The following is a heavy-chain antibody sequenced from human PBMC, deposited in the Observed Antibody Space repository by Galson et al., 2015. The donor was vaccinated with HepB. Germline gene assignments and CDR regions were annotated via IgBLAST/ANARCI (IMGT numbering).Heavy chain of an antibody. J-gene: IGHJ6*02. CDR1: GYTFTSYG. V-gene: IGHV1-18*01. D-gene: IGHD6-13*01. Sequence: SVKVSCKASGYTFTSYGISWVRQAPGQGLEWMGWISAYNGNTNYAQKLQGRVTMTTDTSTSTAYMELRSLRSDDTAVYYCARDLINSEQQLDLDYYYYYGMDVWGQGTTVTVSS. CDR2: ISAYNGNT. CDR3: ARDLINSEQQLDLDYYYYYGMDV.